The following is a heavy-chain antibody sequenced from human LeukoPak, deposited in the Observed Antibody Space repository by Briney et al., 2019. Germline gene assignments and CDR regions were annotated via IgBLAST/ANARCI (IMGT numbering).Heavy chain of an antibody. V-gene: IGHV4-61*01. CDR3: ARGPPPPYYYYMDV. CDR2: IYYSGST. J-gene: IGHJ6*03. Sequence: PSETLSLTCTVSGGSISSSSYYWSWIRQPPGKGLEWIGYIYYSGSTNYNPSLKSRVTISVDTSKNQFSLKLSSVTAADTAVYYCARGPPPPYYYYMDVWGKGTTVTVSS. CDR1: GGSISSSSYY.